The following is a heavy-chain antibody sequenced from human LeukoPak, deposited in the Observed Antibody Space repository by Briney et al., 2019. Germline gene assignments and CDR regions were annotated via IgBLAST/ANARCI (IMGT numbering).Heavy chain of an antibody. V-gene: IGHV4-59*08. CDR2: IYYTGST. CDR1: GGSISSYY. D-gene: IGHD1-7*01. J-gene: IGHJ5*02. Sequence: PSETLSLTCTVSGGSISSYYWSWIRQPPGKGLEWIGYIYYTGSTNYNPSLKSRVTISVDTSKNQFSLKLSSVTAADTAVYYCARYNWNYRWFDPWGQGTLVTVSS. CDR3: ARYNWNYRWFDP.